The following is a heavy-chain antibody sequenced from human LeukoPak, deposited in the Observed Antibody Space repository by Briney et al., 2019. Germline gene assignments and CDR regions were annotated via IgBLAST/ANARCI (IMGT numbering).Heavy chain of an antibody. CDR1: GFTFSSYS. CDR2: ISGSGGST. D-gene: IGHD6-13*01. V-gene: IGHV3-23*01. J-gene: IGHJ4*02. Sequence: TGGSLRLSCAASGFTFSSYSMNWVRQAPGKGLEWVSAISGSGGSTYYADSVKGRFTISRDNSKNTLYLQMNSLRAEDTAVYYCAKDPYSSSWQNYFDYWGQGTLVTVSS. CDR3: AKDPYSSSWQNYFDY.